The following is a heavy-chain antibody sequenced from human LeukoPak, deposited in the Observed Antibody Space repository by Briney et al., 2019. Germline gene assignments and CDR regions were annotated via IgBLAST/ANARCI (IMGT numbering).Heavy chain of an antibody. V-gene: IGHV1-24*01. CDR2: FDPEDGET. D-gene: IGHD3-22*01. CDR1: GYTLTELS. CDR3: VIQGYYYDSMSHAFDI. Sequence: GASVKVSCKVSGYTLTELSMHWVRQAPGKGLEWMGGFDPEDGETIYAQKFQGRVTMTEDTSTDTAYMELSSLRSEDTAVYYCVIQGYYYDSMSHAFDIWGQGTMVTVSS. J-gene: IGHJ3*02.